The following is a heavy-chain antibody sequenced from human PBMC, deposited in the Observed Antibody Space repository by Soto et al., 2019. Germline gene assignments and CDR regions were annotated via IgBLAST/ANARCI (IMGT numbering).Heavy chain of an antibody. CDR3: ARAITHDYGDYLPDY. Sequence: QVQLVQSGAEVKKPGASVKVSCKASGYTFTSYYMHWVRQAPGQGLEWMGIINPSGGSTSYAQKFQGRITMTRDTSTSTVYMELSSLRSEDTAVYYCARAITHDYGDYLPDYGGQGTLVTVSS. J-gene: IGHJ4*02. CDR1: GYTFTSYY. CDR2: INPSGGST. V-gene: IGHV1-46*03. D-gene: IGHD4-17*01.